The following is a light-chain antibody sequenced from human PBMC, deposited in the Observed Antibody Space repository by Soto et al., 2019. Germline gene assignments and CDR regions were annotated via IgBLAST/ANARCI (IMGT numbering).Light chain of an antibody. CDR3: QSYDSSLSGSA. CDR2: GNS. Sequence: QSVVTQPPSVSGAPGQRVTISCTGSSSNIGAGYDVHWYQQLPGTAPKLLIYGNSNRPSGVPDRFSGSKSGTSASLAITGLQAEDEADYYCQSYDSSLSGSAFGGGTKFTVL. V-gene: IGLV1-40*01. CDR1: SSNIGAGYD. J-gene: IGLJ3*02.